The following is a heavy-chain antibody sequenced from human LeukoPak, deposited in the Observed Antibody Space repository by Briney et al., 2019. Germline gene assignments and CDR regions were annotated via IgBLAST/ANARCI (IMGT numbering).Heavy chain of an antibody. Sequence: PGGSLRLSCTASGFTFGDYAMSWVRQAPGKGLEWVSAILKSGGTTFYADSVKGRFTISRDNSKNTLYLQMNSLRAEDTAIYYCAKEEGFDYWGQGTLVTVSS. V-gene: IGHV3-23*01. J-gene: IGHJ4*02. CDR3: AKEEGFDY. CDR2: ILKSGGTT. CDR1: GFTFGDYA.